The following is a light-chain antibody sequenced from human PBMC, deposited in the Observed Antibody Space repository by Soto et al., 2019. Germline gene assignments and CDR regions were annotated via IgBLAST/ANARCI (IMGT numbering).Light chain of an antibody. CDR1: QSVSSSF. CDR2: GAS. V-gene: IGKV3-20*01. Sequence: EIVSTQSPGTLSLSPGERAPLSCRATQSVSSSFLGWYQQKPGQAPRLLIYGASSRATGIPDRFSGSGSGTDFTLTISRRESEDFAVYYCQQYNNWPPRITFGQGTRLEIK. CDR3: QQYNNWPPRIT. J-gene: IGKJ5*01.